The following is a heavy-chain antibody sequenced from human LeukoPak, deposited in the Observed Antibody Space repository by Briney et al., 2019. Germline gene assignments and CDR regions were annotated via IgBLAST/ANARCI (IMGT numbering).Heavy chain of an antibody. V-gene: IGHV5-51*01. D-gene: IGHD6-13*01. CDR1: GYSFTSYW. CDR3: ARSRRAAAGTMFGNWFDP. J-gene: IGHJ5*02. CDR2: IYPGDFDT. Sequence: GESLKISCKGSGYSFTSYWIGWVRQMPGKGLEWMGIIYPGDFDTRYSPSFQGQVTISADKSISTAYLQWSSLKASDTAMYYCARSRRAAAGTMFGNWFDPWGQGTLVTVSS.